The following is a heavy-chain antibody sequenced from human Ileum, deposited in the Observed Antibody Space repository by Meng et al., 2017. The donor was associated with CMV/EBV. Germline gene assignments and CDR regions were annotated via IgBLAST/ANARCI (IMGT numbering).Heavy chain of an antibody. J-gene: IGHJ4*02. Sequence: QVQLQDSGPGLVKPSQTLSRTGTVSGGSITSGNYYWSWIRQPPGRGLEWIGYIYYSGSPYYKPSLKSRVTISLDTSKNQFSLNLRSVTATDSAVYYCVRQVVAASFDYWGQGALVTVSS. CDR1: GGSITSGNYY. CDR2: IYYSGSP. CDR3: VRQVVAASFDY. D-gene: IGHD2-15*01. V-gene: IGHV4-30-4*08.